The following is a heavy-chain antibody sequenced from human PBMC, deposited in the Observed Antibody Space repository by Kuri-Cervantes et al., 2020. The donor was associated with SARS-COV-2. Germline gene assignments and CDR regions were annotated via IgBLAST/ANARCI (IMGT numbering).Heavy chain of an antibody. J-gene: IGHJ4*02. CDR3: ASGILYRWEGYFDY. D-gene: IGHD2-15*01. CDR1: GFTFSSYG. Sequence: GESLKISCAASGFTFSSYGMHWVRQAPGKGLEWVSVIYSGGSTYYADSVKGRFTISRDNSKNTLYLQMNSLRAEDTAVYYCASGILYRWEGYFDYWGQGTLVTVSS. CDR2: IYSGGST. V-gene: IGHV3-NL1*01.